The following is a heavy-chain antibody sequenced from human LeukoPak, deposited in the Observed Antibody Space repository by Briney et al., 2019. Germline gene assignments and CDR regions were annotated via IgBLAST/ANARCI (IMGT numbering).Heavy chain of an antibody. D-gene: IGHD4-17*01. CDR2: ISHDGSEK. V-gene: IGHV3-30*04. Sequence: AGGSLRLSCADSGFTLKIYPMHWVRQAPGKGLEWLSVISHDGSEKNNADSVKGRFIISRDNSKNTVYLQLNSLRPEDTAMYYCAREGVQTTVDAFDIWGLGTMVIVSS. CDR1: GFTLKIYP. CDR3: AREGVQTTVDAFDI. J-gene: IGHJ3*02.